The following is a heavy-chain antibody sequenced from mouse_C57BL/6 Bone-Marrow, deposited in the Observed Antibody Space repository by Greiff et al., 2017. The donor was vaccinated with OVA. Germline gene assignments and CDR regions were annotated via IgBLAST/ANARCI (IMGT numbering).Heavy chain of an antibody. CDR3: AKSPLVHYAMDY. CDR2: IWRGGST. J-gene: IGHJ4*01. Sequence: QVQLQQSGPGLVQPSQSLSITCTVSGFSLTSYGVHWVRQSPGKGLEWLGVIWRGGSTDYNAAFMSRLSITKDNSKSQVFFKMNSLQADDTAIYDCAKSPLVHYAMDYWGQGTSVTVSS. V-gene: IGHV2-5*01. CDR1: GFSLTSYG. D-gene: IGHD6-1*01.